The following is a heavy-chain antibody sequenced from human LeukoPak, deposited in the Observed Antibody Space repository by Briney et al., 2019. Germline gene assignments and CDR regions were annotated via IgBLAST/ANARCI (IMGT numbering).Heavy chain of an antibody. D-gene: IGHD1-26*01. CDR3: ARDSLSWSNTFIDY. Sequence: KSSETLSLTCTVPVGSISSYYWSWIRQPAGKGLEWIGRIYTSGSTNYNPSLKSRVTISVDKSKNQFSLPLSSVTAADTAVYYCARDSLSWSNTFIDYGGQGTLLTVAS. CDR1: VGSISSYY. J-gene: IGHJ4*02. V-gene: IGHV4-4*07. CDR2: IYTSGST.